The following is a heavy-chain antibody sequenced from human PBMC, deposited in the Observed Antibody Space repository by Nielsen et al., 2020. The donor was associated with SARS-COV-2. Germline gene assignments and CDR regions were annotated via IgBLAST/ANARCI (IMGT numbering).Heavy chain of an antibody. V-gene: IGHV2-5*02. Sequence: SGPTLVQPTQTLTLTCTFSGFSLSTSGVGVGWIRQPPGKALEWLALIYWDDDKRYSPSLKSRLTITKDTSKNQVVLTMTNMDPVDTATYYCARSISMVVRGVTSRWFDPWGQGTLVTVSS. J-gene: IGHJ5*02. CDR1: GFSLSTSGVG. D-gene: IGHD3-10*01. CDR3: ARSISMVVRGVTSRWFDP. CDR2: IYWDDDK.